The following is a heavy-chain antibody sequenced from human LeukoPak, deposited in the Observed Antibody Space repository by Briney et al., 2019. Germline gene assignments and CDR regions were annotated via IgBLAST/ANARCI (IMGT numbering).Heavy chain of an antibody. J-gene: IGHJ6*02. Sequence: GGSLRLSCAASGFTFSSYAMSWVRQAPGKGLEWVSAISGSGGSTYYADSVKGRFTISRDNSKNTLYLQMNSLRAEDTAVYYSANQDPYYYYGMDVWGQGTTVTVSS. D-gene: IGHD2-15*01. CDR2: ISGSGGST. V-gene: IGHV3-23*01. CDR3: ANQDPYYYYGMDV. CDR1: GFTFSSYA.